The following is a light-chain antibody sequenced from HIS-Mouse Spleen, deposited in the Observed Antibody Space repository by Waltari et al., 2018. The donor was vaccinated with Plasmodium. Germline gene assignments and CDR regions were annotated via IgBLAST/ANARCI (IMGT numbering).Light chain of an antibody. CDR1: KSVSSY. CDR3: QQRSNWPPLT. V-gene: IGKV3-11*01. J-gene: IGKJ4*01. CDR2: DAS. Sequence: EIVLTQSPATRSSSPGERATLPCRASKSVSSYLAWYQQKPGQAPRLLIYDASNRATGIPARFSGSGSGTDFTLTISSLEPEDFAVYYCQQRSNWPPLTFGGGTKVEIK.